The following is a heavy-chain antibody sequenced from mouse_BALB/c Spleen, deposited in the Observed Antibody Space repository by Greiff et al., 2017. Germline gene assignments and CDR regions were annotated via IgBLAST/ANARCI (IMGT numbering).Heavy chain of an antibody. D-gene: IGHD3-1*01. CDR1: GYTFSSYW. CDR2: ILPGSGST. J-gene: IGHJ2*01. V-gene: IGHV1-9*01. Sequence: QVQLQQSGAELMKPGASVKISCKATGYTFSSYWIEWVKQRPGHGLEWIGEILPGSGSTNYNEKFKGKATFTADTSSNTAYMQLSSLTSEDSAVYYCARRLPGRYFDYWGQGTTLTVSS. CDR3: ARRLPGRYFDY.